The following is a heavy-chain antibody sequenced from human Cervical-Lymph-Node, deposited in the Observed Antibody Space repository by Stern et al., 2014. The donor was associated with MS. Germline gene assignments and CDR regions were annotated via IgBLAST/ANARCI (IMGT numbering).Heavy chain of an antibody. D-gene: IGHD3-22*01. CDR2: ISGSGGST. J-gene: IGHJ4*02. CDR1: GFPFSSYA. V-gene: IGHV3-23*04. Sequence: EVHLVESGGGLVQPGGSLRLSCAASGFPFSSYAMNWVRQAPGKGLECVSGISGSGGSTYYADSVKGRFTISRDNSKQTLYLQMNRPRAEDTALYYCAKDYYDSSGKAPTHLDHWGQGTLVTVSS. CDR3: AKDYYDSSGKAPTHLDH.